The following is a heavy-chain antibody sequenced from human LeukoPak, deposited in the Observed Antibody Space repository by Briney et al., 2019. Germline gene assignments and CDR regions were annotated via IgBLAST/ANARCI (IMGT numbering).Heavy chain of an antibody. CDR2: ISYDGIST. J-gene: IGHJ6*02. CDR1: GFTFNTYA. V-gene: IGHV3-30-3*01. Sequence: GGSLRLSCAASGFTFNTYAMHWVRQAPGKGLEWVAVISYDGISTYHADSVKGRFTISRDNSKNTLYLQLNSLRPEDTAVYYSARVSLASPGTKGHHGLDVWGQGTTVTVSS. D-gene: IGHD6-13*01. CDR3: ARVSLASPGTKGHHGLDV.